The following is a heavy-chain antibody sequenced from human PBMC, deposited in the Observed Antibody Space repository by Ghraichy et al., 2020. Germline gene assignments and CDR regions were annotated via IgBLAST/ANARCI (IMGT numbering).Heavy chain of an antibody. CDR2: IYWDDDK. V-gene: IGHV2-5*02. Sequence: SGPTLVKPTQTLTLTCTFSGFSLSTSGVGVGWIRQPPGKALEWLALIYWDDDKRYSPSLKSRLTITKDTSKNQVVLTMTNMDPVDTATYYCAHSLIAAAADTYNWFDPWGQGTLVTVSS. CDR1: GFSLSTSGVG. J-gene: IGHJ5*02. CDR3: AHSLIAAAADTYNWFDP. D-gene: IGHD6-13*01.